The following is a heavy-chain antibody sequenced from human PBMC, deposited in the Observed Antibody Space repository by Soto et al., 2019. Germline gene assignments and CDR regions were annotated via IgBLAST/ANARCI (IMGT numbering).Heavy chain of an antibody. CDR1: GFTFINYA. CDR2: ISGGGDAA. Sequence: EVQVLESGGGLVQPGGSLRLSCAGSGFTFINYAMNWVRQAPGKGLEWVSSISGGGDAAFFPDSVRGRFTISRDNSKNPVTLQMNSLGVDDTAVYYCARKILGSTTRPNYWYIDLWGRGTLVTVSS. J-gene: IGHJ2*01. CDR3: ARKILGSTTRPNYWYIDL. V-gene: IGHV3-23*01. D-gene: IGHD7-27*01.